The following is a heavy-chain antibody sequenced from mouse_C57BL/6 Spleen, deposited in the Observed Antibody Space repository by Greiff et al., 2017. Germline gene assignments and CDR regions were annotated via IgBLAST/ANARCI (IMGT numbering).Heavy chain of an antibody. V-gene: IGHV1-52*01. D-gene: IGHD1-1*01. CDR1: GYTFTSYW. CDR3: ARVYGSSWYFDV. Sequence: VQLQQPGAELVRPGSSVKLSCKASGYTFTSYWMHWVKQRPIQGLEWIGNIDPSDSETHYNQKFKDKATLTVDKSSSTAYMQLSSLTSEDSAVXYCARVYGSSWYFDVWGTGTTVTVSS. CDR2: IDPSDSET. J-gene: IGHJ1*03.